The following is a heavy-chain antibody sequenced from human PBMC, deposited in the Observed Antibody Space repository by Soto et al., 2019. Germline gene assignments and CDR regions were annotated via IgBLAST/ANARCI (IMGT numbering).Heavy chain of an antibody. CDR2: ISGAAGST. V-gene: IGHV3-23*01. CDR1: GFTFSSYA. D-gene: IGHD2-15*01. J-gene: IGHJ4*02. Sequence: EVQLLESGGGLVQPGGSLRLSCAASGFTFSSYAMSWVRQAPGKGLEWVSAISGAAGSTYYADSVKGRFTVSSDNSENTLYLQMNSLRAEDTAVYYCAKTSHSSSYSSLDDWGQGTLVTVSS. CDR3: AKTSHSSSYSSLDD.